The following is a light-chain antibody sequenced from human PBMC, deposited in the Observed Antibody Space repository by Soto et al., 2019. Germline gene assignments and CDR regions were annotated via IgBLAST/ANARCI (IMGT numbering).Light chain of an antibody. CDR1: SSDVGGYNY. CDR2: DVS. Sequence: QSVLTQPASVSGSPGQSITISCTGTSSDVGGYNYVSWYQQHPGNAPKLMIYDVSNRPSGASNRFSGSKSGNTASLTISGLQAEDEAYYCCSSYTSSSTGVFGGGTKLPVL. J-gene: IGLJ2*01. V-gene: IGLV2-14*01. CDR3: SSYTSSSTGV.